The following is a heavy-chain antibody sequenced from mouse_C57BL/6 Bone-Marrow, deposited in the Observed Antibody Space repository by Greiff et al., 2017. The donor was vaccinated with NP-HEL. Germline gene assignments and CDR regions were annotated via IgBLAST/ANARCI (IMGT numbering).Heavy chain of an antibody. D-gene: IGHD1-1*01. CDR1: GYAFSSYW. J-gene: IGHJ4*01. V-gene: IGHV1-80*01. CDR2: IYPGDGDT. CDR3: ARHGTRDYAMDY. Sequence: VKLMESGAELVKPGASVKISCKASGYAFSSYWMNWVKQRPGKGLEWIGQIYPGDGDTNYNGKFKGKATLTADKSSSTAYMQLSSLTSEDSAVYFCARHGTRDYAMDYWGQGTSVTVSS.